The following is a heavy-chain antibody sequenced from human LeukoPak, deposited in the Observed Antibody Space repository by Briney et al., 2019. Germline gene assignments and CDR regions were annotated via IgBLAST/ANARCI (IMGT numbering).Heavy chain of an antibody. CDR2: ISWNRGSI. V-gene: IGHV3-9*01. CDR3: ASDSPRVRGVIQD. D-gene: IGHD3-10*01. CDR1: GFTFEDYA. J-gene: IGHJ1*01. Sequence: GGSLRLSCAASGFTFEDYAMHWVRQAPGKGREGVSGISWNRGSIGYAASVKGRFPISRDNAKNSLYLQLNSLRAEDTAVYYCASDSPRVRGVIQDWGQGTLVTVSS.